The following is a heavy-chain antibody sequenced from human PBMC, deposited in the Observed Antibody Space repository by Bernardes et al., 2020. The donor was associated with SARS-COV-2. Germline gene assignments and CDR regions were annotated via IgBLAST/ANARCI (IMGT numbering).Heavy chain of an antibody. CDR2: ISSSGSYI. V-gene: IGHV3-21*06. CDR1: GFTFTSYS. D-gene: IGHD1-7*01. J-gene: IGHJ6*02. CDR3: ARETRTRDGMDV. Sequence: AGSLRLSCAASGFTFTSYSMNWVRQAPGNGLEWVSLISSSGSYIYYADSVKGRFTISRDSAKNSLYLQMNSLRAEDTAVYYCARETRTRDGMDVWGQGTTVTVSS.